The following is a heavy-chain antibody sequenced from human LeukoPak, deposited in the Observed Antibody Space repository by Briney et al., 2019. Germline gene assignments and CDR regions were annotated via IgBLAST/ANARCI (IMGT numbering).Heavy chain of an antibody. Sequence: PGGSLRLSCAASGFTFSSYAMSWVRQAPGKGLEWVSAISGGGGITYYADSVRGRFTISRDNSKNTLYLQVNSLRAEDTALYFCARRRGNYYIDYWGQGTLVTVSS. J-gene: IGHJ4*02. V-gene: IGHV3-23*01. D-gene: IGHD1-26*01. CDR1: GFTFSSYA. CDR3: ARRRGNYYIDY. CDR2: ISGGGGIT.